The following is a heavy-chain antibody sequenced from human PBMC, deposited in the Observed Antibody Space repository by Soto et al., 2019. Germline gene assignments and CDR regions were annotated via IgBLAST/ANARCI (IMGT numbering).Heavy chain of an antibody. Sequence: EVQLLESGGGLVQPGGSLRLSCEASGFNFNTYAMTWVRQAPGMGLEWVAVIKYSGRTTFHAQSVKGRFTISRDNSRNRLFLQMDSLRAEDTAVYYCVIQLGSGKTYYDIMDVWGLVTTVIVSS. V-gene: IGHV3-23*01. CDR2: IKYSGRTT. CDR3: VIQLGSGKTYYDIMDV. J-gene: IGHJ6*02. CDR1: GFNFNTYA. D-gene: IGHD3-10*02.